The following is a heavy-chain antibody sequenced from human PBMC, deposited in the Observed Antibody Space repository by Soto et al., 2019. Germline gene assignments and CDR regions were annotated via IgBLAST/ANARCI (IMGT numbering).Heavy chain of an antibody. J-gene: IGHJ6*03. CDR1: GFTFSSYS. CDR2: ISSSSSYI. V-gene: IGHV3-21*01. CDR3: ARSRGDYYYMDV. Sequence: GGSLRLSCAASGFTFSSYSMNWVRQAPGKGLEWVSSISSSSSYIYYADSVKGRFTISRGNAKNSLYLQMNSLRAEDTAVYYCARSRGDYYYMDVWGKGTTVTVSS.